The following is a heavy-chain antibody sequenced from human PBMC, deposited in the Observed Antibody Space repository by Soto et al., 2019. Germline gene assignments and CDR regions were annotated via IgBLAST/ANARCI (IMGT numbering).Heavy chain of an antibody. CDR3: ARTRRDTIFGVVIFGGFDP. CDR1: GGSFSDNY. Sequence: QVQLQQSGPGLVRPSETLSLTCTVSGGSFSDNYWNWLRQSPGKGLEWIGDVFSSGRTNYNPSFGSRVTMSIATAKNHCSLKLTSVTAAATAVYYCARTRRDTIFGVVIFGGFDPWGQGARVIVSS. CDR2: VFSSGRT. J-gene: IGHJ5*02. V-gene: IGHV4-59*01. D-gene: IGHD3-3*01.